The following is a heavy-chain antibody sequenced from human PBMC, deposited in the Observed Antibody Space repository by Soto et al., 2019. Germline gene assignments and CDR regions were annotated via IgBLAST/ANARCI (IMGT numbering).Heavy chain of an antibody. CDR3: AASTTRRYYYYYYMDV. CDR2: INHSGST. V-gene: IGHV4-34*01. J-gene: IGHJ6*03. CDR1: GGSFSGYY. D-gene: IGHD1-1*01. Sequence: QVQLQQWGAGLLKPSETLSLTCAVYGGSFSGYYWSWIRQPPGKGLELIGEINHSGSTNYNPSLKSRGTISVDTSKNQFSLKLSSVTAADTAVYYCAASTTRRYYYYYYMDVWGKGTTVTVSS.